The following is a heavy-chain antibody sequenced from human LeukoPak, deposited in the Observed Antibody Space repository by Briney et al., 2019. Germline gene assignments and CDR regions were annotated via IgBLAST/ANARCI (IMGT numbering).Heavy chain of an antibody. V-gene: IGHV4-59*01. J-gene: IGHJ4*02. CDR3: ARGQYSGSY. Sequence: PSETLSLTCTVSGGSISSYSWSWIRQPPGKGLEWIGYIHYSGITNYNPSLKSRVTISVDTSKNQFSLRLSSVTAADTAVYYCARGQYSGSYWGQGTLVTVSS. D-gene: IGHD1-26*01. CDR2: IHYSGIT. CDR1: GGSISSYS.